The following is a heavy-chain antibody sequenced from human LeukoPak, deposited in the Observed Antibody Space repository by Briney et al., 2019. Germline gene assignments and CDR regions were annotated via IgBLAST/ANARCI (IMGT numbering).Heavy chain of an antibody. CDR2: INHSGST. J-gene: IGHJ4*02. CDR3: AREGSSSLMFDY. Sequence: PSETLSLTCAVYGGSFSGYYWSWIRQPPGKGLEWIGEINHSGSTNYNPSLKSRFTISVDMSKNQFSLKLSSVTAADTAVYYCAREGSSSLMFDYWGQGTLVTVSS. CDR1: GGSFSGYY. D-gene: IGHD6-6*01. V-gene: IGHV4-34*01.